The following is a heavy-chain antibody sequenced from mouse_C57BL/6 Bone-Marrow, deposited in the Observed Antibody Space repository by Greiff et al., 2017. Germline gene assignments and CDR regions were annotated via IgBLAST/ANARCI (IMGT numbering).Heavy chain of an antibody. D-gene: IGHD2-3*01. CDR2: IDPANGNT. V-gene: IGHV14-3*01. Sequence: EVQLQQSVAELVRPGASVKLSCTASGFNIKNTYMHWVKQRPEQGLEWIGRIDPANGNTKYAPKFQGKATITADTSSNTAYLQRSSLTSEDTAIYYCARRDIYEGYFQGYWGQGTTLTVSS. CDR3: ARRDIYEGYFQGY. J-gene: IGHJ2*01. CDR1: GFNIKNTY.